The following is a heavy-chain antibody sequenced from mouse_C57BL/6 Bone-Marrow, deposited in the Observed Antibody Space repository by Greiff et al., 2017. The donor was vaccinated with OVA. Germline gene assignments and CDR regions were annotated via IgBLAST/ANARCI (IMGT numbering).Heavy chain of an antibody. J-gene: IGHJ4*01. CDR3: ARGRNAMDY. CDR1: GFTFSDYY. CDR2: INYDGSST. V-gene: IGHV5-16*01. Sequence: EVQVVESEGGLVQPGSSMKLSCTASGFTFSDYYMAWVRQVPEKGLEWVANINYDGSSTYYLDSLKSRFIISRDNAKNILYLQMSSLKSEDTATYYCARGRNAMDYWGQGTSVTVSS.